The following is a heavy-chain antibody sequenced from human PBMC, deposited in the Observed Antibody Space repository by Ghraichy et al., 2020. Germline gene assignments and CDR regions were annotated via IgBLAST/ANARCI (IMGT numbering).Heavy chain of an antibody. CDR2: IYYSGTT. J-gene: IGHJ6*02. Sequence: SETLSLTCTVSGGSISSYYWIWIRQPPGKGLEWIGFIYYSGTTNYNPSLKSRVTISVDTSKNQFSLKLNSVTAADTAVYYCARDRSYDILTDYGMDVWGQGTTVTVSS. D-gene: IGHD3-9*01. V-gene: IGHV4-59*01. CDR1: GGSISSYY. CDR3: ARDRSYDILTDYGMDV.